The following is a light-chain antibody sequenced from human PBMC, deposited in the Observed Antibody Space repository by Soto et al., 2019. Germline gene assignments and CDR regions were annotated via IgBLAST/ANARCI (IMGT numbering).Light chain of an antibody. CDR1: QSVTSS. Sequence: EIVLTQSPATLSLSPGDRATLSCRASQSVTSSLAWFQQKPGQAPRLLIYDVSRRATAIPARFSGSGSGTDFTITISSLEPEDFAVYYCQQRITWPTFGGGTKVEIK. J-gene: IGKJ4*01. V-gene: IGKV3-11*01. CDR2: DVS. CDR3: QQRITWPT.